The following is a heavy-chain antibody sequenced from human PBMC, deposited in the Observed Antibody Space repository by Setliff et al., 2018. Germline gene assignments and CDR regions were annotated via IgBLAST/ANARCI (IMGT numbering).Heavy chain of an antibody. CDR1: GFTFSSYA. CDR2: ISGSAQTT. Sequence: GGSLRLSCAASGFTFSSYAITWVRQAPGKGLEWVSMISGSAQTTYYADSVKGRFTISRDNSKNTVYLEMNSLRAEDTAMYYCARGNSSGRAGFDYWGQGTLVTVSS. CDR3: ARGNSSGRAGFDY. D-gene: IGHD6-19*01. V-gene: IGHV3-23*01. J-gene: IGHJ4*02.